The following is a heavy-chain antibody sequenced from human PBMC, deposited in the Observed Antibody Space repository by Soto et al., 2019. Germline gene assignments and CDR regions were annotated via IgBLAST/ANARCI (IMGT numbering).Heavy chain of an antibody. V-gene: IGHV3-23*01. J-gene: IGHJ6*03. CDR1: GFTFSSYA. D-gene: IGHD3-3*01. CDR2: ISGSGGST. Sequence: PGGSLRLSCAASGFTFSSYAMSWVRQAPGKGLEWVSAISGSGGSTYYADSAKGRFTISRDNSKNTLYLQMTSLRAEDTAVYYCARDYYDFWSGSYYYYMDVWGKGTMVTVSS. CDR3: ARDYYDFWSGSYYYYMDV.